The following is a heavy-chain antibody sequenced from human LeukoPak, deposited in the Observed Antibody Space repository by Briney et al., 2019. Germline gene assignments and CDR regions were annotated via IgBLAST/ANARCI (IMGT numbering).Heavy chain of an antibody. CDR2: ISAYNGNT. J-gene: IGHJ4*02. V-gene: IGHV1-18*01. CDR1: GYTFTSYG. CDR3: ARAGGGYVPTRFDY. Sequence: ASVKVSCKASGYTFTSYGIIWVRQAPGQGLEWMGWISAYNGNTNYAQKPQGRVTMTTDTSTSTAYMELRSLRSDDTAVYYCARAGGGYVPTRFDYWGQGTLVTVSS. D-gene: IGHD5-12*01.